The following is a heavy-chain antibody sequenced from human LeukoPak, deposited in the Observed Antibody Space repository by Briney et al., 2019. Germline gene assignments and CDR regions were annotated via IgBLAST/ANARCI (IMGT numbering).Heavy chain of an antibody. V-gene: IGHV3-30*03. D-gene: IGHD6-19*01. J-gene: IGHJ4*02. CDR2: ISYDGSNK. CDR1: GFTFSSYG. CDR3: AGGWYYFDY. Sequence: PGGSLRLSCAASGFTFSSYGMHWVRQAPGKGLEWVAVISYDGSNKYYADSVKGRFTISRDNSKNTLYLQMNILRAEDTAVYYCAGGWYYFDYWGQGTLVTVSS.